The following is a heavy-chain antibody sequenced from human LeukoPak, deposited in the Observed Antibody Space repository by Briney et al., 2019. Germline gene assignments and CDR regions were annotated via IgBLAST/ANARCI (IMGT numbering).Heavy chain of an antibody. J-gene: IGHJ4*02. D-gene: IGHD3-10*01. CDR2: IIPIVDVT. V-gene: IGHV1-69*04. CDR1: GGTFSNFA. Sequence: SVKVSCKASGGTFSNFAFSWVRQAPGQGLQWEGRIIPIVDVTSYAQNFKGRVTITADESTTTAYMELSSLRSEDTAVYYCAREMGDREFYFDYWGQGTLVTVSS. CDR3: AREMGDREFYFDY.